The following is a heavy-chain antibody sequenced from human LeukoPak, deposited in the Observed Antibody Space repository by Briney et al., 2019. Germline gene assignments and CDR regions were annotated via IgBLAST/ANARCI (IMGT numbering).Heavy chain of an antibody. D-gene: IGHD4-17*01. J-gene: IGHJ4*02. V-gene: IGHV1-69*05. Sequence: SVKVSCKASGGTFSSYAISWVRQAPGQGLEWMGGIIPIFGTAHYAQKFQGRLTTTTDESTSTAYMELSSLRSEDTAVYYCAGLHDYGEEFDYWGQGTLVTVSS. CDR3: AGLHDYGEEFDY. CDR2: IIPIFGTA. CDR1: GGTFSSYA.